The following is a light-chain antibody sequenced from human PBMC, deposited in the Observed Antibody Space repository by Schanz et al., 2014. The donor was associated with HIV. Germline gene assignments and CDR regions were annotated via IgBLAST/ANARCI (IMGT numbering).Light chain of an antibody. CDR2: SNN. CDR1: SSNIGRNT. Sequence: QSVLTQPPSASGTPGQRVTISCSGSSSNIGRNTVNWYQQLPGTAPKLLIYSNNQRPSGVPDRFSGSKSGTSASLAISGLQSEDEGDYHCAAWDDSLRGPVFGGGTKLTVV. CDR3: AAWDDSLRGPV. J-gene: IGLJ3*02. V-gene: IGLV1-44*01.